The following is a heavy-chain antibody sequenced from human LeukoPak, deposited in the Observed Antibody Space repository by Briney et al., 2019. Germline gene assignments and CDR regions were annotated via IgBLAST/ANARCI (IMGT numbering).Heavy chain of an antibody. CDR1: GYTITSYW. CDR2: INPGDSDT. CDR3: ARLGEAVVVPAARPFDY. D-gene: IGHD2-2*01. J-gene: IGHJ4*02. Sequence: GESLKTSCKGSGYTITSYWIGRVRQMPGKGLEWMGIINPGDSDTRYSPSIQGQVNISADESISTAYLQWSSLKASHIAMYYCARLGEAVVVPAARPFDYWGQGSLVNDAS. V-gene: IGHV5-51*01.